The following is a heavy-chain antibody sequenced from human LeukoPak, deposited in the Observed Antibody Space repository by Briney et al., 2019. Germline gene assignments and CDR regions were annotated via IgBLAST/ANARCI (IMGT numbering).Heavy chain of an antibody. Sequence: GGSLRLSCAVSGFTFRTSWMHWVRQAPGRGLVWVSRMNSDGTTVNYADSVKGRFTMSRDNAKNTLYLQMNSLRAEDTAVYYCARGGNYYLDYWGQGTLATVSS. CDR3: ARGGNYYLDY. V-gene: IGHV3-74*01. CDR2: MNSDGTTV. J-gene: IGHJ4*02. D-gene: IGHD5-24*01. CDR1: GFTFRTSW.